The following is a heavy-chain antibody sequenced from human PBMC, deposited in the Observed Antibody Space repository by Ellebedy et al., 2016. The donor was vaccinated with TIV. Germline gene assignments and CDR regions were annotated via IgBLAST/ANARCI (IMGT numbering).Heavy chain of an antibody. D-gene: IGHD3-16*01. CDR1: GGSISNYH. V-gene: IGHV4-59*08. CDR2: IYYTGRI. CDR3: ARLNREGVGAPLEFDY. Sequence: MPSETLSLTCTVSGGSISNYHWSWIRQPPGKGLEWIGYIYYTGRINYNPSLKSRVTISVDTSENQFSLKLSSVTAADTAVYHCARLNREGVGAPLEFDYWGQGILVTVSS. J-gene: IGHJ4*02.